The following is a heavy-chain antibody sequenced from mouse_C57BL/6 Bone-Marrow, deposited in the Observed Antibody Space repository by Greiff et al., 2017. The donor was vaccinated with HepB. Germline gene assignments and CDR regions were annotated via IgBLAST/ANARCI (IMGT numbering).Heavy chain of an antibody. CDR3: ARKWTAQATYYYAMDY. CDR2: IWTGGGT. CDR1: GFSLTSYA. V-gene: IGHV2-9-1*01. J-gene: IGHJ4*01. Sequence: VKVVESGPGLVAPSQSLSITCTVSGFSLTSYAISWVRQPPGKGLEWLGVIWTGGGTNYNSALKSRLSISKDNSKSQVFLKMNSLQTDDTARYYCARKWTAQATYYYAMDYWGQGTSVTVSS. D-gene: IGHD3-2*02.